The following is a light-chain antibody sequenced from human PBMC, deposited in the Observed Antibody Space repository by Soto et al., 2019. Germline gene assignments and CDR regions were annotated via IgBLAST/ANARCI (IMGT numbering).Light chain of an antibody. V-gene: IGKV1-39*01. Sequence: DIQMTQSPSSLSASVGDRVTITCRASQSISSYLNWYQQKPGKAPKLLIYAASSLQSGVPSRFSGSGSGTDFILTISSLQHEDFATYYCQQSYGSLTWTFGQGTK. CDR3: QQSYGSLTWT. CDR1: QSISSY. J-gene: IGKJ1*01. CDR2: AAS.